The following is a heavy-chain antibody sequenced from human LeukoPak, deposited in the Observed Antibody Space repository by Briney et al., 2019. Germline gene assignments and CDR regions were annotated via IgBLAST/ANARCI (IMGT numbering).Heavy chain of an antibody. CDR3: ARGGSSGWYVDY. Sequence: SETLSLTCTVSGGSMRSHYWSCIRQPPGKGLEWIGCIYYSVTTNYNPSLKSRVAISIDTSTYQFSLKLSSVTAADTAVYYCARGGSSGWYVDYWGQGTLVTVSS. D-gene: IGHD6-19*01. CDR1: GGSMRSHY. V-gene: IGHV4-59*11. J-gene: IGHJ4*02. CDR2: IYYSVTT.